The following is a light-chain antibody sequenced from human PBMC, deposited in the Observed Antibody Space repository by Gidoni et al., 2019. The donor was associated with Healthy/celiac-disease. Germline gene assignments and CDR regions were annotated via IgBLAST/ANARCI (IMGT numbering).Light chain of an antibody. CDR3: QQYNNWPPLT. CDR1: QSVSSN. J-gene: IGKJ4*01. Sequence: EIVMTQSPATLSVSPGERATLSCRASQSVSSNLAWYQPKPGQAPRLLIYGASTRDTGIPARFSGSGSVTEFTLTISRLQSEDFAVYYCQQYNNWPPLTFGGGTKVEIK. CDR2: GAS. V-gene: IGKV3-15*01.